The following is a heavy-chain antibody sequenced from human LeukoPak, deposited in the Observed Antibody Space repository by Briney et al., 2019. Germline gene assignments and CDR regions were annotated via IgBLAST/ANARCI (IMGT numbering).Heavy chain of an antibody. V-gene: IGHV3-64*01. CDR2: ISSNGGST. CDR3: ARAGYSYGRLDY. Sequence: PGGSLRLSCAASGFTFSSYAMHWVRQAPGKGLEYVSAISSNGGSTYYANSVKGRFTISRDNSKNTLYLQMGSLRAEDMAVYYCARAGYSYGRLDYWGQGTLVTVSS. D-gene: IGHD5-18*01. CDR1: GFTFSSYA. J-gene: IGHJ4*02.